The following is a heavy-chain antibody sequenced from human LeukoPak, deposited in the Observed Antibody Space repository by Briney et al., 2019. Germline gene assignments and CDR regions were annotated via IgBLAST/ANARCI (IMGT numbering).Heavy chain of an antibody. Sequence: SETLSLTCTVSGGSISSYYWSWIRQPPGKGLEWIGYIYYSGSTNYNPSLKSRVTISVDTSKNQFSLKLSSVTAADTAVYYCARALRWPYYFDYWGQGTLVTVSS. CDR1: GGSISSYY. CDR3: ARALRWPYYFDY. V-gene: IGHV4-59*08. D-gene: IGHD4-23*01. J-gene: IGHJ4*02. CDR2: IYYSGST.